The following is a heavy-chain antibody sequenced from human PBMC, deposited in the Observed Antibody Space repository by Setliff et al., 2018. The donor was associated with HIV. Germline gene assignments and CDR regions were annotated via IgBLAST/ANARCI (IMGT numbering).Heavy chain of an antibody. J-gene: IGHJ6*03. CDR2: INHSGST. V-gene: IGHV4-34*01. Sequence: SETLSLTCAVYGGSFTGYYWSWIRQPPGKGLEWIGEINHSGSTNYNPSLKSRVTISVDTSKKQFSLKLSSVTAADTAVYYCARVDCSSTSCYRDYYYYMDVWGKGTTVTVSS. CDR1: GGSFTGYY. D-gene: IGHD2-2*01. CDR3: ARVDCSSTSCYRDYYYYMDV.